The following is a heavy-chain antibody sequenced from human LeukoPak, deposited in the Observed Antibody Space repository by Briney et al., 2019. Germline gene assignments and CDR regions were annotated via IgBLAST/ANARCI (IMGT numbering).Heavy chain of an antibody. CDR1: GFTFSSHE. V-gene: IGHV3-48*03. Sequence: PGASLRLSCAASGFTFSSHEMNWLRQAPGKGLEWVSYITSGGRTTYYTDSVKGRFTISRDNARSSVYLQMNSLRAEDTAVYYCARGGYCSTTTCYVFNAFDIWGQGTMVTVSS. CDR3: ARGGYCSTTTCYVFNAFDI. D-gene: IGHD2-2*01. CDR2: ITSGGRTT. J-gene: IGHJ3*02.